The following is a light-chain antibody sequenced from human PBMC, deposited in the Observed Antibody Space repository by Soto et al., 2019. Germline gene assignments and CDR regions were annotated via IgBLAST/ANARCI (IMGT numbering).Light chain of an antibody. CDR3: QQRSNWPPIT. CDR1: QYVGSN. Sequence: EIVLTQSPVTLSVSPGERATLSCTASQYVGSNLAWYQQKPGQAPRLLIYGASTRATGIPDRISGGGSGTAFTLTISSLRSDDFAVYYCQQRSNWPPITFGQGTRLEIK. CDR2: GAS. V-gene: IGKV3-15*01. J-gene: IGKJ5*01.